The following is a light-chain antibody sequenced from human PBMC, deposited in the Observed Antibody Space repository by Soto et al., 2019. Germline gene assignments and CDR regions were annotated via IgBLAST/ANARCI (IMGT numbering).Light chain of an antibody. Sequence: EIPMTPSPSSLSSSVGDRVTLTCRASQSISSYLNWYQQKPGKAPKLLIYAASSLQSGVPSRFSGSGSGTDFTLTISSLQPEDFATYYCQQSYSTPITFGQGTRLEIK. CDR1: QSISSY. J-gene: IGKJ5*01. CDR2: AAS. V-gene: IGKV1-39*01. CDR3: QQSYSTPIT.